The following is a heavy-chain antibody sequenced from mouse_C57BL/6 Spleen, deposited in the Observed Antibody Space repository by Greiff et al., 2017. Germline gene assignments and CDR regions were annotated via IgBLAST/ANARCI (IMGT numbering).Heavy chain of an antibody. CDR1: GFTFSSYG. J-gene: IGHJ4*01. CDR3: ARLGNYEDYAMDY. CDR2: ISSGGSNT. Sequence: EVQRVESGGDLVKPGGSLKLSCAASGFTFSSYGMSWVPQTPDKRLEWVATISSGGSNTYYPDSVKGRFTISRDNAKNTLYLQMISLKSENTAMYYCARLGNYEDYAMDYWGQGTSGTVSS. V-gene: IGHV5-6*01. D-gene: IGHD2-1*01.